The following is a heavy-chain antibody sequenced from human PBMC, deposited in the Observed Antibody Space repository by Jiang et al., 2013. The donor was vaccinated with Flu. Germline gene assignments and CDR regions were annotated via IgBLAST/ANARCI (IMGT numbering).Heavy chain of an antibody. D-gene: IGHD4-17*01. CDR1: GYTFTNNY. J-gene: IGHJ4*02. CDR3: ARVASSAHGDYGSFDY. Sequence: LVESGAEVKKPGASVKVSCKASGYTFTNNYIHWVRQAPGQGLEWMGIINPRGGSTIQAQKFQGRVTMTRDTSTSTLYLELSSLRSQDTAVYYCARVASSAHGDYGSFDYWGQGTLVTVSS. V-gene: IGHV1-46*01. CDR2: INPRGGST.